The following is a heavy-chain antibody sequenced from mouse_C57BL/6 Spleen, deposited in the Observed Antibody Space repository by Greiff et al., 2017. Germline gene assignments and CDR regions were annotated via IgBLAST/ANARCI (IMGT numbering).Heavy chain of an antibody. D-gene: IGHD2-1*01. V-gene: IGHV14-3*01. CDR3: ARTEIYYAHYYAMEY. J-gene: IGHJ4*01. CDR2: IDPANGNT. CDR1: GFNIKNTY. Sequence: DVKLQESVAELVRPGASVKLSCTASGFNIKNTYMHWVKQRPEQGLEWIGRIDPANGNTKYAPKFQGKATITADTSSNTAYLQLSSLPSEDTAIYYCARTEIYYAHYYAMEYWGQGTSVTVSS.